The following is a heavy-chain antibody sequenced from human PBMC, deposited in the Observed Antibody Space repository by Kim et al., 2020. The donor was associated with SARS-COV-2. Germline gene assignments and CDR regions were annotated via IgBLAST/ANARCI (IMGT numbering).Heavy chain of an antibody. V-gene: IGHV4-39*01. CDR1: GGSISSSSYY. J-gene: IGHJ5*02. CDR3: ARHEVGWVYAILGWFDP. CDR2: IYYSGST. Sequence: SETLSLTCTVSGGSISSSSYYWGWIRQPPGKGLEWIGSIYYSGSTYYNPFLKSRVTISVDTSKNQFSLKLSSVTAADTAVYYCARHEVGWVYAILGWFDPWGQGTLVTVSS. D-gene: IGHD2-8*01.